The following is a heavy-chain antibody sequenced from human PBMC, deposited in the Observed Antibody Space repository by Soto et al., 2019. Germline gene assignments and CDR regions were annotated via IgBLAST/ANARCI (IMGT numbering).Heavy chain of an antibody. V-gene: IGHV2-5*01. Sequence: QITLKESGPTLVKPTQTLTLTCTFSGFSLSTSGVGVGWIRQPPGKSLEWLALIYWNDDKRYSPSLKSRLTITKDTSKNQVVLTMTNMDPVDTATYYCAHKDGYNTAFDIWGQGTMVTVSS. CDR1: GFSLSTSGVG. CDR3: AHKDGYNTAFDI. J-gene: IGHJ3*02. D-gene: IGHD5-12*01. CDR2: IYWNDDK.